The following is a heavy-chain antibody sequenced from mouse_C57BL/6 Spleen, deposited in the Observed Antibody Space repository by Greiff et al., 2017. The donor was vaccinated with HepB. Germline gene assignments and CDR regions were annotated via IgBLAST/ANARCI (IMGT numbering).Heavy chain of an antibody. CDR2: IYPGSGNT. CDR3: ARGTGTSYFDY. CDR1: GYTFTDYY. V-gene: IGHV1-76*01. J-gene: IGHJ2*01. D-gene: IGHD4-1*01. Sequence: QVQLQQSGAELVRPGASVKLSCKASGYTFTDYYINWVKQRPGQGLEWIARIYPGSGNTYYNEKFKGKATLTAEKSSSTAYMQLSSLTSEDSAVYVCARGTGTSYFDYWGQGTTLTVAS.